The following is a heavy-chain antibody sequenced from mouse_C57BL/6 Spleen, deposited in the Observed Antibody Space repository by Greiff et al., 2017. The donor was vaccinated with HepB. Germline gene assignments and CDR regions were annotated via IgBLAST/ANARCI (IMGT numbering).Heavy chain of an antibody. CDR3: ARDSYDGYQGFAY. D-gene: IGHD2-3*01. CDR2: ISDGGSYT. J-gene: IGHJ3*01. V-gene: IGHV5-4*01. Sequence: EVKLMESGGGLVKPGGSLKLSCAASGFTFSSYAMSWVRQTPEKRLEWVATISDGGSYTYYPDNVKGRFTISRDNAKNNLYLQMSHLKSEDTAMYYCARDSYDGYQGFAYWGQGTLVTVSA. CDR1: GFTFSSYA.